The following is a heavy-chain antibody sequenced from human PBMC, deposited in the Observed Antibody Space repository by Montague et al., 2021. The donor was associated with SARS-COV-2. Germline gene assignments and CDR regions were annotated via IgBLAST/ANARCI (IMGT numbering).Heavy chain of an antibody. CDR2: ISYDGSNK. J-gene: IGHJ6*02. Sequence: SLRLSCAASGFTFSSYAMHWVRQAPGKGLEWVAVISYDGSNKYYADSVKGRFTTSRDNSKNTLYLQMNSLRAEDTSVYYCAGGGSEGLYYYYSGMDVWGQGTTVTVSS. V-gene: IGHV3-30-3*01. CDR1: GFTFSSYA. CDR3: AGGGSEGLYYYYSGMDV. D-gene: IGHD3-10*01.